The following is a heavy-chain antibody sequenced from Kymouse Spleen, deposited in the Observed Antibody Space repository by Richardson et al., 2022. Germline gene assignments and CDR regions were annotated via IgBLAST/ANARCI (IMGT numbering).Heavy chain of an antibody. J-gene: IGHJ4*02. CDR1: GGSISSGGYY. CDR3: ARETNYYDSSGYYRSNSGFDY. D-gene: IGHD3-22*01. V-gene: IGHV4-31*03. CDR2: IYYSGST. Sequence: QVQLQESGPGLVKPSQTLSLTCTVSGGSISSGGYYWSWIRQHPGKGLEWIGYIYYSGSTYYNPSLKSRVTISVDTSKNQFSLKLSSVTAADTAVYYCARETNYYDSSGYYRSNSGFDYWGQGTLVTVSS.